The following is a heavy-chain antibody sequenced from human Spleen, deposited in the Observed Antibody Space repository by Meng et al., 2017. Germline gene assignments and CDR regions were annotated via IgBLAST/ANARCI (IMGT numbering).Heavy chain of an antibody. CDR1: GGSISSGGYY. CDR2: IYYSGST. V-gene: IGHV4-31*11. D-gene: IGHD3-16*02. Sequence: QGQLRESGPGLVKPSGTLSLTGAVSGGSISSGGYYWSWIRQHPGKGLEWIGYIYYSGSTYYNPSLKSRVTISVDTSKNQFSLKLSSVTAADTAVYYCARAYYDYVWGSYRSGPDYFDYWGQGTLVTVSS. J-gene: IGHJ4*02. CDR3: ARAYYDYVWGSYRSGPDYFDY.